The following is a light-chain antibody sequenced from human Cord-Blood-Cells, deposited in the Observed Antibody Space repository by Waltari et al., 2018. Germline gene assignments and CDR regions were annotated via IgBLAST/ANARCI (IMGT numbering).Light chain of an antibody. V-gene: IGLV2-11*01. CDR3: CSYAGSYTGV. J-gene: IGLJ3*02. CDR1: SSDVGGYKY. Sequence: QSALTQPRSVSGSPGQSVTISCTGTSSDVGGYKYVSWYQQHPGKAPKLMLYDVSKRPSGVPDLFSCSNAGNTASLTISGLQAEDEADYYCCSYAGSYTGVFGGGTKLTVL. CDR2: DVS.